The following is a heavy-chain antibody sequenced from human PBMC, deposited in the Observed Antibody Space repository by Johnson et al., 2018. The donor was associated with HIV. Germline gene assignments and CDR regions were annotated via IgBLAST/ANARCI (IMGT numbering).Heavy chain of an antibody. J-gene: IGHJ3*02. V-gene: IGHV3-30*02. Sequence: QVQLVESGGGVVQPGGSLRLSCAASGFTFSSYGMHWVRQAPGKGLEWVAFIRYDGSNKYYADSVKGRFTISRDNSKNTLYLQMNSLRAEDTAVYYCAKEGRGGAFDIWGQGTMVIVSS. CDR2: IRYDGSNK. CDR1: GFTFSSYG. CDR3: AKEGRGGAFDI. D-gene: IGHD2-15*01.